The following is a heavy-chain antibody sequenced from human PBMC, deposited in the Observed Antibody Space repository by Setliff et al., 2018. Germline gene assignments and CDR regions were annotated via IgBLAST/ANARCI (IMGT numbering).Heavy chain of an antibody. V-gene: IGHV4-61*02. D-gene: IGHD7-27*01. CDR1: GGSISSGPYY. J-gene: IGHJ4*02. CDR3: ASTDWGWGYYFDY. CDR2: LYSSGST. Sequence: SETLSLTCTVPGGSISSGPYYWNWFRQPAGKGLEWIGRLYSSGSTNYNPFLKSRVTISVDTSKNQFSLKLSSVTAADTAVYYCASTDWGWGYYFDYWGQGTLVTVSS.